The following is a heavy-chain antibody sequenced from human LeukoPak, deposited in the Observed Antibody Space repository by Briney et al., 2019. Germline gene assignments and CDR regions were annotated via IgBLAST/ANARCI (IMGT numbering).Heavy chain of an antibody. J-gene: IGHJ4*02. Sequence: GGSLRLSCAASGFTFSSYAMSWVRQAPGKGLEWVSYISGSGSTRYYADSVKGRFTISRDNAKNSLFLQMNSLRAEDTAVYYCARGDGAGHYWGQGTLVTVSS. D-gene: IGHD3-10*01. CDR3: ARGDGAGHY. CDR1: GFTFSSYA. CDR2: ISGSGSTR. V-gene: IGHV3-48*03.